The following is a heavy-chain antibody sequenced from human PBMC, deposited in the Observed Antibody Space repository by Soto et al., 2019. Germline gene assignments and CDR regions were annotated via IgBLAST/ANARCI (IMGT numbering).Heavy chain of an antibody. CDR1: GFTFSSYA. Sequence: QSGGSLRLSCAASGFTFSSYAMSWVRQAPGKGLEWVSAISGSGGSTYYADSVKGRFTISRDNSKNTLYLQMNSLRAEDTAVYYCAKSILGYCSGGSCYGGDFAFDIWGQGTMVTVSS. J-gene: IGHJ3*02. D-gene: IGHD2-15*01. CDR2: ISGSGGST. V-gene: IGHV3-23*01. CDR3: AKSILGYCSGGSCYGGDFAFDI.